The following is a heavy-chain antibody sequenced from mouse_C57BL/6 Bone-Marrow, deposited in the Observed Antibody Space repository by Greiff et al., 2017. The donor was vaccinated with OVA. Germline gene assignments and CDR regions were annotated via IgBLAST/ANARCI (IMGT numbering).Heavy chain of an antibody. D-gene: IGHD2-5*01. CDR3: ARNAYYSNYDYYAMDY. Sequence: EVQLQQSGPGLVKPSQSLSLTCSVTGYSITSGYYWNWIRQFPGNKLEWMGYISYDGSNNYNPSLKNRISITRDTSKNQFFLKLNSVTTEDTATYYCARNAYYSNYDYYAMDYWGQGTPVTVSS. CDR2: ISYDGSN. V-gene: IGHV3-6*01. J-gene: IGHJ4*01. CDR1: GYSITSGYY.